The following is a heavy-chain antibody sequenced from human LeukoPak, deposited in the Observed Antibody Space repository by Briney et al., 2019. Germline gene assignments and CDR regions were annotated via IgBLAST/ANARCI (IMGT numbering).Heavy chain of an antibody. CDR2: IQPDGREQ. D-gene: IGHD3-16*01. V-gene: IGHV3-7*01. CDR3: ASQSYARFDP. Sequence: GGSPRLSCAASGLTFSSRWMSWVRQAPGKGLEWLGNIQPDGREQYPVDSVKGRFTISRDNARNSLFLEMNSLRVEDTAVYYCASQSYARFDPWGQGTLVTVSS. CDR1: GLTFSSRW. J-gene: IGHJ5*02.